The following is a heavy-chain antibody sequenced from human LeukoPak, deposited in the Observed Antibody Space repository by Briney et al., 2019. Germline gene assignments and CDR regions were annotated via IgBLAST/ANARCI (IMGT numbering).Heavy chain of an antibody. Sequence: GGSLRLSCAASGITFSSCGMSWVRQAPGKGLEWVSSISSTGGTTYYADSVKGRFTISRDNSKNTLYLQMNSLRAEDTAIYYCAKNGDRGAYCTGGTCYPYFYYYMDVWGKGTTVTI. CDR3: AKNGDRGAYCTGGTCYPYFYYYMDV. CDR1: GITFSSCG. J-gene: IGHJ6*03. CDR2: ISSTGGTT. D-gene: IGHD2-15*01. V-gene: IGHV3-23*01.